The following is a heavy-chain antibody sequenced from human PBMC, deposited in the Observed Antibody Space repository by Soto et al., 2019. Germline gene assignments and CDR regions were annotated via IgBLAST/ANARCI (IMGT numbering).Heavy chain of an antibody. V-gene: IGHV1-3*01. Sequence: ASVKVSCKAYGYTFTSYAINWVRQAPGQRLEWMGWINAGNGNTKYSQKFQGRVTITRDTSASTAYMELSSLRSEDTAVYYCARAVDSSGYYFFDWFDPWGQGTLVTVSS. J-gene: IGHJ5*02. D-gene: IGHD3-22*01. CDR1: GYTFTSYA. CDR2: INAGNGNT. CDR3: ARAVDSSGYYFFDWFDP.